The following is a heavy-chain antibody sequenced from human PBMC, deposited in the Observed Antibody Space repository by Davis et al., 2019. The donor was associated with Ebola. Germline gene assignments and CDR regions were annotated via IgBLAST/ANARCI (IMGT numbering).Heavy chain of an antibody. J-gene: IGHJ4*02. V-gene: IGHV3-48*02. CDR1: GITFSRYS. D-gene: IGHD3-3*01. CDR2: ISSGSFTI. CDR3: ARWSILGQ. Sequence: GESLKISCAASGITFSRYSMNWVRQAPGKGLEWVAFISSGSFTIHYAGSVKGRFTISRDNAKNSLFLQMNSLRDEDTAVYYCARWSILGQWGQGTLVTVSS.